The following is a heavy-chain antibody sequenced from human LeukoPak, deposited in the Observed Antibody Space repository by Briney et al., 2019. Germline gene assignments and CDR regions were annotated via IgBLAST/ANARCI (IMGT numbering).Heavy chain of an antibody. J-gene: IGHJ4*02. CDR1: GFTFSNYW. Sequence: GGSLRLSCAASGFTFSNYWMSWVRQAPGKGLEWVANIKEDGSEKYYVDSVKGRFTISRDNARNSLYLQMNSLRAEDTAVYYCESGWQLGCWGQGTLPSVRS. CDR3: ESGWQLGC. D-gene: IGHD2-15*01. CDR2: IKEDGSEK. V-gene: IGHV3-7*01.